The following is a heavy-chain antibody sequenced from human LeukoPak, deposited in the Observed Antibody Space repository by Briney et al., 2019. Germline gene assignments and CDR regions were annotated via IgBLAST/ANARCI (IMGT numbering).Heavy chain of an antibody. Sequence: ASVKVSCKASGYTFTSYGISWVRQAPGQGLEWMGWIRGYNGDTNYAENLQGRVTVSTDTSTSTAYVELRSLRSDDTAVYYCARDNGYGDNGIDYWGQGTLVTVSS. CDR2: IRGYNGDT. D-gene: IGHD4-17*01. CDR3: ARDNGYGDNGIDY. J-gene: IGHJ4*02. V-gene: IGHV1-18*01. CDR1: GYTFTSYG.